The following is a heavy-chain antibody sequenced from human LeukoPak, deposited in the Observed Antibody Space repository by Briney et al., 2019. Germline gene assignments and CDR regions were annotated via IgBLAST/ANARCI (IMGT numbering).Heavy chain of an antibody. CDR3: ARRGWFGDLDY. V-gene: IGHV4-31*03. D-gene: IGHD3-10*01. Sequence: SETRSLSCTVSGGSISSGGYYWSWIRQHPGKGLEWIGYIYYSGSTYYNPSLKSRVTISVDTSKNQFSLKLSSVTAADTAVYYCARRGWFGDLDYWGQGTLVTVSS. CDR2: IYYSGST. CDR1: GGSISSGGYY. J-gene: IGHJ4*02.